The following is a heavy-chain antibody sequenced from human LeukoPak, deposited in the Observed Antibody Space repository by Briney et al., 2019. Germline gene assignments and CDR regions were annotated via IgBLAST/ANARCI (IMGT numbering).Heavy chain of an antibody. CDR1: GFPFSSYG. CDR2: IRYDGSNK. CDR3: AKEYCSSTSCYFDC. J-gene: IGHJ4*03. Sequence: GGSLRLSCAASGFPFSSYGMHWVRRAPGKGLEWVAFIRYDGSNKYYSDSVKGRFTISRDNSKNTLYLQMNSLRAEDTAVYYCAKEYCSSTSCYFDCWGQGTLVTVSS. V-gene: IGHV3-30*02. D-gene: IGHD2-2*01.